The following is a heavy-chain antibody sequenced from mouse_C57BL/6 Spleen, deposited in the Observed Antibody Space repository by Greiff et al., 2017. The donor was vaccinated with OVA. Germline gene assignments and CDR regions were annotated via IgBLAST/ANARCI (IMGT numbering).Heavy chain of an antibody. V-gene: IGHV1-15*01. CDR2: IDPETGGT. J-gene: IGHJ4*01. CDR1: GYTFTDYE. CDR3: TRRRYYAMDY. Sequence: VQLQQSGAELVRPGASVTLSCKASGYTFTDYEMHWVKQTPVHGLEWIGAIDPETGGTAYKQKFKGKAILTADKSSSTAYMELRSLTSEDSAVYYGTRRRYYAMDYWGQGTSVTVSS.